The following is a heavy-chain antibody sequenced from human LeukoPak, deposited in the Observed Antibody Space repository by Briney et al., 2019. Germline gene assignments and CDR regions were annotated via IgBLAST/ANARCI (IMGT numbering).Heavy chain of an antibody. J-gene: IGHJ4*02. V-gene: IGHV1-69*05. Sequence: ASVKVSCKASGGTFSSYAISWLRQAPGQGLEWMGGIIPIFGTANYAQKFQGRVTITTDESTSTAYMELSSLRSEDTAVYYCAGTPVLMVYATFDYWGQGTLVTVSS. CDR2: IIPIFGTA. CDR1: GGTFSSYA. CDR3: AGTPVLMVYATFDY. D-gene: IGHD2-8*01.